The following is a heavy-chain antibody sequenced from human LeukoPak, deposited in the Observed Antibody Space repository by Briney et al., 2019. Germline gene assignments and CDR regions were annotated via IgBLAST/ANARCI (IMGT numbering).Heavy chain of an antibody. J-gene: IGHJ4*02. D-gene: IGHD6-19*01. CDR1: GYTFTSYG. Sequence: GASVKFSCKASGYTFTSYGISCVRQAPGQGLEWMGWISAYNGNTNYAQKLQGRVTMTTDTSTSTAYMELRSLRSDDTAVYYCARDLGAVAGTRIFDYWGQGTLVTVSS. CDR2: ISAYNGNT. V-gene: IGHV1-18*01. CDR3: ARDLGAVAGTRIFDY.